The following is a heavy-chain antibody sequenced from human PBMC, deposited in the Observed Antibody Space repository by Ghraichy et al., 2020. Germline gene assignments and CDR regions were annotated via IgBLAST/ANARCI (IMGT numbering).Heavy chain of an antibody. CDR3: SRGKRFGGICYSGGCFYHYYMDV. Sequence: SETLSLTCAVYVGSFSGYYWSWIRQPPGKGLEWIGEISPTGTTNNNPSLKSRLTLLVDPSKNQFSLQLKSVTAAATAVYYCSRGKRFGGICYSGGCFYHYYMDVWVKGTTVTVSS. V-gene: IGHV4-34*01. CDR2: ISPTGTT. D-gene: IGHD2-8*02. CDR1: VGSFSGYY. J-gene: IGHJ6*03.